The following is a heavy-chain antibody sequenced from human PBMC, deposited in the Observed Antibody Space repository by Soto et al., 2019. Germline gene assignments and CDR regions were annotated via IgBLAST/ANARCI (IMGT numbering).Heavy chain of an antibody. CDR1: GYFFSSDYF. CDR2: VYQSGST. V-gene: IGHV4-38-2*01. Sequence: QVQLQESGPGLVKPSETLSLTCAVSGYFFSSDYFWGWIRQPPGKGLEWIGSVYQSGSTYYNPSLKSRVSTSVDTSKNQVSLKLSSVTAADTAVYYCARAAYGSSTLFDYWGRGALVTVSS. CDR3: ARAAYGSSTLFDY. D-gene: IGHD6-13*01. J-gene: IGHJ4*02.